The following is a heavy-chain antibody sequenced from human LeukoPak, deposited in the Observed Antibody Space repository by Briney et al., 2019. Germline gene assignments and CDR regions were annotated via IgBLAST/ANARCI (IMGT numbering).Heavy chain of an antibody. Sequence: SETLSLICTVSGGSISRYYWRCMTEPPGRGLEGVMDIYYRGSPKYYPSLKGQVPISVDTSKNQFSLKLSSVTAADTAVYYCARLGAGWPNNWFDPWGQGTLVTVSS. CDR1: GGSISRYY. CDR3: ARLGAGWPNNWFDP. V-gene: IGHV4-59*01. D-gene: IGHD6-25*01. CDR2: IYYRGSP. J-gene: IGHJ5*02.